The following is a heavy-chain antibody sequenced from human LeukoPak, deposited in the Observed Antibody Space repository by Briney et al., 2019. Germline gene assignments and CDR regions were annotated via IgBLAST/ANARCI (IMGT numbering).Heavy chain of an antibody. V-gene: IGHV3-30*04. D-gene: IGHD3-3*01. J-gene: IGHJ3*02. Sequence: PGGSLRLSCAASGFTFSSYAMHWVRQAPGKGLEWVAVISYDGSNKYYADSVKGRFTISRDNSKNTLYLQMNSLRAEDTAVYYCAKDWSGAFDIWGQGTMVTVSS. CDR1: GFTFSSYA. CDR2: ISYDGSNK. CDR3: AKDWSGAFDI.